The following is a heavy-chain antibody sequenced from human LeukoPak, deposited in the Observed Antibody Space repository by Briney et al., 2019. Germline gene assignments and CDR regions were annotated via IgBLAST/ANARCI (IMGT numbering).Heavy chain of an antibody. Sequence: GGSLRLSCAASGFTFSGYAMSWVRQAPGKGLEWVSSISSSSSYIYYADSVKGRFTISRDNAENSLYLQMNSLRAEDTAVYYCARVKDIVATIDAFDIWGQGTMVTVSS. D-gene: IGHD5-12*01. J-gene: IGHJ3*02. CDR3: ARVKDIVATIDAFDI. V-gene: IGHV3-21*01. CDR2: ISSSSSYI. CDR1: GFTFSGYA.